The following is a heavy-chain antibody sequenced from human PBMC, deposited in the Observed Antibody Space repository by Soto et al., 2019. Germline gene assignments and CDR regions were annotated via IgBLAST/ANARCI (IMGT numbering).Heavy chain of an antibody. Sequence: SVKVSCKASGGTFSSYAITWVRQAPGQGLEWMGGIIPIFGTANYAKKFQGRVTITADGSTSTAYMELSSLRSEDTAVYYCARDRGPSSGYYPYWFDPWGQGTLVTVSS. J-gene: IGHJ5*02. CDR2: IIPIFGTA. V-gene: IGHV1-69*13. D-gene: IGHD3-22*01. CDR1: GGTFSSYA. CDR3: ARDRGPSSGYYPYWFDP.